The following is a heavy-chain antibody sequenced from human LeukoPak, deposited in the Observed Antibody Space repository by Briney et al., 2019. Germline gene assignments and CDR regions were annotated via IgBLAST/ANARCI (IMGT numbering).Heavy chain of an antibody. J-gene: IGHJ4*02. CDR3: AREPYDFWSASTRLYYFDY. CDR2: ISSSGSTI. Sequence: GGSLRLSCAASGFTFSSYEMNWVRPAPGKGLEWVSYISSSGSTIYYADSVKGRFTFSRDNAKNSLYLQMNSLRAEDTAVYYCAREPYDFWSASTRLYYFDYWGQGTLVTVSS. V-gene: IGHV3-48*03. CDR1: GFTFSSYE. D-gene: IGHD3-3*01.